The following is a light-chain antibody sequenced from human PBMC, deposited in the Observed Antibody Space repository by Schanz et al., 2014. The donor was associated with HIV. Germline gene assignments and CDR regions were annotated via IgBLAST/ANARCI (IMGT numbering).Light chain of an antibody. V-gene: IGLV2-8*01. J-gene: IGLJ1*01. CDR3: SSYAGSNILYV. CDR2: EVN. Sequence: QSVLTQPPSASGSPGQSVTISCTGTSSDVGGYNYLSWFQQHPGKAPKLMIYEVNKRPSGVPDRFSGSKSGNTASLTVSGLQAEDEAEYYCSSYAGSNILYVFGTGTKVTVL. CDR1: SSDVGGYNY.